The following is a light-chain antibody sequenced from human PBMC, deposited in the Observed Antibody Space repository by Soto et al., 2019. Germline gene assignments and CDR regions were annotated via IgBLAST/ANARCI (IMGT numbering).Light chain of an antibody. CDR3: QQYGSSQFT. V-gene: IGKV3-20*01. CDR1: QSVSSSY. Sequence: EIVFTQSPSTLSLSPGGRATLSCRASQSVSSSYLAWYQQKPGQAPRLLIYGASSRATGIPDRFSGSGSGTDFTLTISRLEPEDFAVYYCQQYGSSQFTFGPGTKVDIK. J-gene: IGKJ3*01. CDR2: GAS.